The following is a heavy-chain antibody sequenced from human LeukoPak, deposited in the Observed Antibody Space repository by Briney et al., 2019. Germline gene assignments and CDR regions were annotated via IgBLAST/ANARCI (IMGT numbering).Heavy chain of an antibody. CDR1: GFTFSIYA. J-gene: IGHJ4*02. D-gene: IGHD5-24*01. CDR3: AKVGARRDYEAYFEY. CDR2: ISSSGGTT. V-gene: IGHV3-23*01. Sequence: GGSLRLSCAASGFTFSIYAMSWVRQAPGKGLEWVAAISSSGGTTYYADSMRGRFSISRDNSKSMLYLEMSSLRADDTAVYYCAKVGARRDYEAYFEYWGQGTQVTVS.